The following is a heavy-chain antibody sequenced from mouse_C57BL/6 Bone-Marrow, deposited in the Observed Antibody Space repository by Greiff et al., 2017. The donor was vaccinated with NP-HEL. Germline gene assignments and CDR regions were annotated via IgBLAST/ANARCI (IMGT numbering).Heavy chain of an antibody. D-gene: IGHD2-4*01. J-gene: IGHJ4*01. CDR2: IYPRDGST. Sequence: VQLQQSDAELVKPGASVKISCKVSGYTFTDHTIHWMKQRPEQGLEWIGYIYPRDGSTKYNEKFKGKATLTADKSSSTAYMQLNSLTSEDSAVYFCARKVYDYDGDYYAMDYWGQGTSVTVSS. CDR3: ARKVYDYDGDYYAMDY. V-gene: IGHV1-78*01. CDR1: GYTFTDHT.